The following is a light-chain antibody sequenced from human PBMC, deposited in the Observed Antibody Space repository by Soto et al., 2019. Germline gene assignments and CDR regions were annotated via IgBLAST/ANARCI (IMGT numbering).Light chain of an antibody. CDR3: QQTYNSPET. CDR1: QSIDNY. CDR2: AAS. V-gene: IGKV1-39*01. Sequence: DIQMTQSPSSLSASVGDRVTITCRASQSIDNYLNWFQQKPGNPPKLLIYAASILQSGVPSRFSGRGSGTDFTLTISSLQPEDFATYDCQQTYNSPETFGQGTKVEI. J-gene: IGKJ1*01.